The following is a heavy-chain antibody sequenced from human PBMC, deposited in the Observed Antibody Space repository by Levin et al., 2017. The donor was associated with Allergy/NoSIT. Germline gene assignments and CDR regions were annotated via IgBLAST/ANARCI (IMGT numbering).Heavy chain of an antibody. Sequence: PGGSLRLSCEASGFTFDDYAMHWVRQAPGKGLEWVSGIIWNSESMGYADSVKGRFSISRDNAKNSLYLQMNSLRAEDTAVYYCAKDIYLGQWPQQYGMDVWGQGTTVTVSS. CDR2: IIWNSESM. V-gene: IGHV3-9*01. J-gene: IGHJ6*02. CDR3: AKDIYLGQWPQQYGMDV. CDR1: GFTFDDYA. D-gene: IGHD6-19*01.